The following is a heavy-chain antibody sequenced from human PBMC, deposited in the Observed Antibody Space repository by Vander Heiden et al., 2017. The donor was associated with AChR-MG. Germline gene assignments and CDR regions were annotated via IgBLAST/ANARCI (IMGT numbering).Heavy chain of an antibody. D-gene: IGHD3-10*01. V-gene: IGHV4-4*07. J-gene: IGHJ4*02. CDR2: VYISGST. CDR3: AREPRFGSGSFPTDS. Sequence: QVKLQESGPGQVKPSETPSLTCTGSGGSMNGFFWNWVRQSAGKGLGWIGRVYISGSTDYNPSLKSRVSMSVDASKNQVSLSLTSVTAADTAVYFCAREPRFGSGSFPTDSWGQGTLVTVSS. CDR1: GGSMNGFF.